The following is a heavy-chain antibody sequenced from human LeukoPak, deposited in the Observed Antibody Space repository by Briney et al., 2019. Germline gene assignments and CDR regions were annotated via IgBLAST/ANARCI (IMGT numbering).Heavy chain of an antibody. Sequence: PSETLSLTCSVSGGXITNYYWSWIRQPPGKGLEWIGYVYYSGSTNYNPSLKSRVTISVDTSKNQFSLKLSSVTAADTAVYYCAATMVRGVHTHFDYWGQGTLVTVSS. V-gene: IGHV4-59*08. D-gene: IGHD3-10*01. CDR3: AATMVRGVHTHFDY. CDR1: GGXITNYY. J-gene: IGHJ4*02. CDR2: VYYSGST.